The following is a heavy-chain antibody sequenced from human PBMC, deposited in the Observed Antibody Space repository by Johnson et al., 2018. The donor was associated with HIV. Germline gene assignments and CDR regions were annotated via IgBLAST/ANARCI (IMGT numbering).Heavy chain of an antibody. Sequence: QVQLVESGGGVVQPGRSLRLSCAASGFTFSSYAMHWVRQAPGKGLEWVAVISYDGSNKYYADSVKGRFTISRDNSKNTLYLQMNSLRAEDTAVYYCARVHLVPDGFDIWGQGTMVTVSS. D-gene: IGHD6-13*01. V-gene: IGHV3-30*04. CDR1: GFTFSSYA. CDR3: ARVHLVPDGFDI. J-gene: IGHJ3*02. CDR2: ISYDGSNK.